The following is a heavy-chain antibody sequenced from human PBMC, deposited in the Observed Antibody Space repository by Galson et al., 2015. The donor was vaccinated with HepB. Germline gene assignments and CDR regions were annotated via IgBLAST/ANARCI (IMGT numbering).Heavy chain of an antibody. Sequence: SLRLSCAASGFTFRSYAMHWVRQAPGKGLEWVAVISYDGSNKYYADSVKGRFTISRDNSKNTLYLQMNSLRAEDTAVYYCARDKFYYYDSSGYGRSVSVSAFDYWGQGTLVTVSS. CDR2: ISYDGSNK. J-gene: IGHJ4*02. V-gene: IGHV3-30*04. D-gene: IGHD3-22*01. CDR3: ARDKFYYYDSSGYGRSVSVSAFDY. CDR1: GFTFRSYA.